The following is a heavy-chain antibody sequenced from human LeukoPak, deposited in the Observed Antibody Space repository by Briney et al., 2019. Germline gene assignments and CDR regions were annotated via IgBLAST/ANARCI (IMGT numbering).Heavy chain of an antibody. D-gene: IGHD6-13*01. J-gene: IGHJ4*02. V-gene: IGHV3-74*01. Sequence: GGALRLSCAASGFTFSNYWMHLVRQAPGKGPVGVSRIKSDGSSTRFADSVQGRFTISRDNGKNTLYLQMNSLRAEDTAVYYCARGGDSSNWYPGYFDYWGQGALVTVSS. CDR1: GFTFSNYW. CDR3: ARGGDSSNWYPGYFDY. CDR2: IKSDGSST.